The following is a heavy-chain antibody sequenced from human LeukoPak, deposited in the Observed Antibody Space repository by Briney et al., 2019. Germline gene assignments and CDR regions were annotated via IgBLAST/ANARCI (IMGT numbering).Heavy chain of an antibody. D-gene: IGHD1-26*01. CDR2: INPNSGGT. J-gene: IGHJ4*02. V-gene: IGHV1-2*02. CDR3: ARVLDRRSGSYCY. Sequence: ASVKVSFKASGYTFTGYYMHWVRQAPGQGLEWMGWINPNSGGTNYAQKFQGRVTMTRDTSISTAYMELSRLRSDDTAVYYCARVLDRRSGSYCYWGQGTLVTVSS. CDR1: GYTFTGYY.